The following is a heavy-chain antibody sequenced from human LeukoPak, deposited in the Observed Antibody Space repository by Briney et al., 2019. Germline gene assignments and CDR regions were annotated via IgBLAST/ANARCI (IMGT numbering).Heavy chain of an antibody. CDR3: ARPYYVWGSYRSAGLDAFDI. CDR1: GFTVSSNY. J-gene: IGHJ3*02. V-gene: IGHV3-53*01. Sequence: GGSLRLSCAASGFTVSSNYMSWVRQAPGKGLEWVSVIYSGGSTYYADSVKGRFTISRDNSKNTLYLQMNSLRAEDTAVYYCARPYYVWGSYRSAGLDAFDIWGQGTMVTVSS. D-gene: IGHD3-16*02. CDR2: IYSGGST.